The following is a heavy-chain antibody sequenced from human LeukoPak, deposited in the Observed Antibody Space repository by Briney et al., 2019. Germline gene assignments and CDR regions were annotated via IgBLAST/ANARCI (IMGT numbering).Heavy chain of an antibody. CDR2: FYHSGST. Sequence: SETLSLTCAVSGGSISSNNWWSWVRQTPGKGLEWIGEFYHSGSTNYNPSLKSRVTISVDKSKNQFSLNLSSVTAADTAVYYCAKGGPFGVLTPYYFDYWGQGTLVTVSS. D-gene: IGHD3-3*01. CDR1: GGSISSNNW. V-gene: IGHV4-4*02. J-gene: IGHJ4*02. CDR3: AKGGPFGVLTPYYFDY.